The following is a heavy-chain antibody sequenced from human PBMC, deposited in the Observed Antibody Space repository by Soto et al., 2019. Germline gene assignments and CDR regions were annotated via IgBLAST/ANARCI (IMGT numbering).Heavy chain of an antibody. CDR2: IYHSGST. Sequence: PSETLSLTCAVSGGSISSGGYSWSWIRQPPGKGLEWNGYIYHSGSTYYNPSLKSRVTISVDRSKNQFSLKLSSVTAADTAVYYCARVPDRWGQGTLVTVSS. D-gene: IGHD2-2*01. J-gene: IGHJ5*02. V-gene: IGHV4-30-2*01. CDR3: ARVPDR. CDR1: GGSISSGGYS.